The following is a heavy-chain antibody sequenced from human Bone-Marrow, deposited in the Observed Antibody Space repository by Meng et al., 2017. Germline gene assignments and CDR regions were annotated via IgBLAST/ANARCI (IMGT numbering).Heavy chain of an antibody. J-gene: IGHJ4*02. CDR1: GYTFTAYW. V-gene: IGHV1-2*06. D-gene: IGHD6-13*01. CDR2: IDPRSGDT. CDR3: VRDENIAGAGILFGDY. Sequence: ASVKVSCKPSGYTFTAYWLHWVRQAPGQGLDWMGRIDPRSGDTQYAQKYQGRVTMTRDTSISTTYMELSRLRPDDTAVYYCVRDENIAGAGILFGDYWGQGTLVTVSS.